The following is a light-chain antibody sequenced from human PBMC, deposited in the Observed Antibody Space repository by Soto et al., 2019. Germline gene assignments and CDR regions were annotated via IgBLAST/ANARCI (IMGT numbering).Light chain of an antibody. CDR2: GAS. J-gene: IGKJ4*01. CDR3: QQYKNWPLT. CDR1: QSVSSN. V-gene: IGKV3-15*01. Sequence: EIVMTQSPATLSVSPGERATLSCRASQSVSSNFAWYQQKPGQAPRLLIYGASTRATGIPARFSGSGSGTGFTLTISSLQSEDFAVYYCQQYKNWPLTFGGGTKVEIK.